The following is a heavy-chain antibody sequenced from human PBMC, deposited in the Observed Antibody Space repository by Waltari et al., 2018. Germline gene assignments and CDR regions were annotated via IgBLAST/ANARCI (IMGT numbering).Heavy chain of an antibody. J-gene: IGHJ4*02. CDR1: GFTFSRYG. CDR3: AKEGLGFGELSFFDY. Sequence: QVQLVESGGGVVQPGRSLRLSCAASGFTFSRYGMHWVRQAPGKGLEWVAVIWYDGSNKYYADSVKGRFTISRDNSKNTLYLQMNSLRAEDTAVYYCAKEGLGFGELSFFDYWGQGTLVTVSS. D-gene: IGHD3-10*01. V-gene: IGHV3-33*06. CDR2: IWYDGSNK.